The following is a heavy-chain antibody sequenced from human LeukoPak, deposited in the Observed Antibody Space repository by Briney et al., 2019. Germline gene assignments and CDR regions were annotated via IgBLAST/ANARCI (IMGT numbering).Heavy chain of an antibody. CDR1: GYTFTSYA. CDR2: INAGNGST. V-gene: IGHV1-3*01. D-gene: IGHD6-19*01. CDR3: ARILLSGWYYFDY. Sequence: GASVKVSCKASGYTFTSYAMHWVRQAPGQRLEWMGWINAGNGSTKYSQKFQGRVTITRDTSASTAYMELSSLRSEDTAVYYCARILLSGWYYFDYWGQGTLVTVSS. J-gene: IGHJ4*02.